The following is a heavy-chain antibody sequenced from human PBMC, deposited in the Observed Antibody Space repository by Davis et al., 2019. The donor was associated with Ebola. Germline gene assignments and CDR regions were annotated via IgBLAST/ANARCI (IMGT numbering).Heavy chain of an antibody. Sequence: GGSLRLSCKGSGYSFTNYWIAWVRQMPGKGLEWMGIIYPDDSETRYSPSFQGQVTVSVDTSISTAYLQWSSLKASDTAMYYCARLPRYCSGGSCDAFDIWGQGTMVTVSS. CDR1: GYSFTNYW. CDR2: IYPDDSET. J-gene: IGHJ3*02. CDR3: ARLPRYCSGGSCDAFDI. V-gene: IGHV5-51*01. D-gene: IGHD2-15*01.